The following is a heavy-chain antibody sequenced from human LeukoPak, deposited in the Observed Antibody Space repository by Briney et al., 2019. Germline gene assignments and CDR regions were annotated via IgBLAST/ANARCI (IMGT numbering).Heavy chain of an antibody. Sequence: GGSLRLSCAASGFTFSSYEMNWVRQAPGKGLEWVSYISSSGSTIYYADSVKGRFTISRDNAKNSLYLQMNSLRAEDTAVYYCARVREYCSSTSCYGVVGNWFDPWGQGTLVTVSS. D-gene: IGHD2-2*01. V-gene: IGHV3-48*03. CDR3: ARVREYCSSTSCYGVVGNWFDP. CDR1: GFTFSSYE. CDR2: ISSSGSTI. J-gene: IGHJ5*02.